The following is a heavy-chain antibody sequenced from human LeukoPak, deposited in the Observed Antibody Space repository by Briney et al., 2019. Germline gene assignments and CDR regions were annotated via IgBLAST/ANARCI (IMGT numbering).Heavy chain of an antibody. D-gene: IGHD3-10*01. V-gene: IGHV3-53*01. CDR3: ARVWFGYFFQ. J-gene: IGHJ4*02. Sequence: GGSLRLSCAASGFTFSSYWMSWVRQAPGKGLEWVSVIHTGGTAHYADSVKGRFTISKDNSNNTVYLQMNSVRVEDTAVYYCARVWFGYFFQWGQGALVTVSS. CDR2: IHTGGTA. CDR1: GFTFSSYW.